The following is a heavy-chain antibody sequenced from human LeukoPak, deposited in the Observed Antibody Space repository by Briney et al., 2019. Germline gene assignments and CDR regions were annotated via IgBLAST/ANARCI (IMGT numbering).Heavy chain of an antibody. D-gene: IGHD2-21*01. CDR3: ARVDVGDHYYYYHCMVV. CDR1: GYTFTSYG. J-gene: IGHJ6*03. CDR2: ITAHNGNT. Sequence: ASLKVSCKTSGYTFTSYGISWVRQTPGQGLEWMGWITAHNGNTNYAQKLQGRVTMTTDTSTSTAYMELRSLRSDDTAVYYCARVDVGDHYYYYHCMVVWGKGTTVTVSS. V-gene: IGHV1-18*01.